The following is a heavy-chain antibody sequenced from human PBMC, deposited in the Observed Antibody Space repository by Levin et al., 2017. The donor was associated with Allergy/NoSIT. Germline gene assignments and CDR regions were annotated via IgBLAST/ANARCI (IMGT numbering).Heavy chain of an antibody. Sequence: TSETLSLTCTVSGGSISSTTYYWGWTRQPPGKGLEWIGNINYRGSTHYNPSLKSRVTVSVDTSKNQFSLKLSSVTAADTAVYFCATWSSSWYYFDYWGPGTLVTVSS. CDR2: INYRGST. D-gene: IGHD6-13*01. J-gene: IGHJ4*02. V-gene: IGHV4-39*01. CDR3: ATWSSSWYYFDY. CDR1: GGSISSTTYY.